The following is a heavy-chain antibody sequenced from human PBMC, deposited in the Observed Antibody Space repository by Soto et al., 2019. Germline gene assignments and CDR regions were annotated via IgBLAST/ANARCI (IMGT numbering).Heavy chain of an antibody. CDR2: IRSKAYGGTT. D-gene: IGHD3-3*01. CDR1: GFTFGDYA. J-gene: IGHJ6*02. CDR3: TRVAYYDFWSGDLYYYYYGMDV. V-gene: IGHV3-49*04. Sequence: GGSLRLSCPASGFTFGDYAMSWVRQAPGKGLEWVGFIRSKAYGGTTEYAASVKGRFTISRDDSKSIAYLQMNSLKTEDTAVYYCTRVAYYDFWSGDLYYYYYGMDVWGQGTTVTVSS.